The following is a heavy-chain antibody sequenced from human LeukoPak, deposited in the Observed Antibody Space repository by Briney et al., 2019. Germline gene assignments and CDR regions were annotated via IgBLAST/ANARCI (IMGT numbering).Heavy chain of an antibody. CDR3: ARDDYVWGSYRSPPDY. CDR2: ISSSSSYI. Sequence: GGSLRLSCAASGFTFSSYSMNWVRQAPGKGLEWVSSISSSSSYIYYADSVKGRFTISRDNAKNSLYLQMNSLRAEDTAVYYCARDDYVWGSYRSPPDYWGQGTLVTVSS. CDR1: GFTFSSYS. J-gene: IGHJ4*02. V-gene: IGHV3-21*01. D-gene: IGHD3-16*02.